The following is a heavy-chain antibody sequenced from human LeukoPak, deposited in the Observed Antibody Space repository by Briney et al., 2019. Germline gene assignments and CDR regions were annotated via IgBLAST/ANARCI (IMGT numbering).Heavy chain of an antibody. CDR3: ARVPAYDFWSGYLY. Sequence: SETLSLTCAVYGGSFSGYYWSWIRQPPGKGLEWIGEIKHSGSTNYNPSLKSRVTISVDTSKNQFSLKLSSVTAADTAVYYCARVPAYDFWSGYLYWGQGTLVTVSS. D-gene: IGHD3-3*01. CDR2: IKHSGST. J-gene: IGHJ4*02. CDR1: GGSFSGYY. V-gene: IGHV4-34*01.